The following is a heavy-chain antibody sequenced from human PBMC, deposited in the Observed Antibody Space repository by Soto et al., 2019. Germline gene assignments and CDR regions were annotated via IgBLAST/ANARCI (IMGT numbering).Heavy chain of an antibody. CDR1: GFNLSIYT. J-gene: IGHJ3*02. V-gene: IGHV3-21*01. CDR2: ISGNNVYV. CDR3: ARDRCSGGSCYRTYAFDM. D-gene: IGHD2-15*01. Sequence: EAQLVESGGGLVKPGGSLKVSCAASGFNLSIYTMNWVRQAPGKGLEWVSSISGNNVYVYYADSEKGRFRISRDNAKNSLTLQMNSLRAEDTALYYCARDRCSGGSCYRTYAFDMWGQGTLVTVS.